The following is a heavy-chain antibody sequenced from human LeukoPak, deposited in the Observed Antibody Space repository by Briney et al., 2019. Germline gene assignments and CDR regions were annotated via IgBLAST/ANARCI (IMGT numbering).Heavy chain of an antibody. J-gene: IGHJ5*02. Sequence: SETLSLTCTVSGGSISSYYWSWIRQPPGKGLEWIGYIYYSGITNYNPSLKSRVTISVDTSKNQFSLKLSSVTAADTAVYYCAREGSGLNWFDPWGQGILVTVSS. CDR2: IYYSGIT. D-gene: IGHD3-22*01. CDR1: GGSISSYY. CDR3: AREGSGLNWFDP. V-gene: IGHV4-59*01.